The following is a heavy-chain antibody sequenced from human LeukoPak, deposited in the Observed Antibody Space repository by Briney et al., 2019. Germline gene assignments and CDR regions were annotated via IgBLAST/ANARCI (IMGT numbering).Heavy chain of an antibody. CDR2: VSDSGST. D-gene: IGHD5-18*01. Sequence: SETLSLTCTVSGGSVSSGSHFWSWIRQPPGKGLEFVAYVSDSGSTNYNAFLKSRVTISVDTSKNQFSLKVTSVTAADTAVYYCARGRGYSYGIDYWGQGKLVTVSS. J-gene: IGHJ4*02. CDR3: ARGRGYSYGIDY. V-gene: IGHV4-61*01. CDR1: GGSVSSGSHF.